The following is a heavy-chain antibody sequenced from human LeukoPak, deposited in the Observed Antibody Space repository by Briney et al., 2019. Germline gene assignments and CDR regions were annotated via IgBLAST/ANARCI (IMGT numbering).Heavy chain of an antibody. Sequence: SETLSLTCTVSGGPIGTYSWSWIRQPPGKGLEWIGNIYNSGTTNYNPSLMSRVIISVDTSKNQFSLKLSSVTAADTAVYYCVRQGGYWGQGTLVTVSS. J-gene: IGHJ4*02. CDR3: VRQGGY. D-gene: IGHD3-16*01. CDR1: GGPIGTYS. V-gene: IGHV4-59*01. CDR2: IYNSGTT.